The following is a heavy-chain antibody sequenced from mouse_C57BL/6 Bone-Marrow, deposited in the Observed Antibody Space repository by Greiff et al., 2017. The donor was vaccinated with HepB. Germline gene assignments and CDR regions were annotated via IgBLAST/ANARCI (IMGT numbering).Heavy chain of an antibody. V-gene: IGHV6-3*01. CDR1: GFTFSNYW. Sequence: EVKLMESGGGLVQPGGSMKLSCVASGFTFSNYWMNWVRQSPEKGLEWVAQIRLKSDNYATHYAESVKGRFTISRDDSKSNVYLQMNNLRAEDTGIYYRTGDPTIPSYWYFDVWGTGTTVTVSS. D-gene: IGHD2-10*01. CDR3: TGDPTIPSYWYFDV. CDR2: IRLKSDNYAT. J-gene: IGHJ1*03.